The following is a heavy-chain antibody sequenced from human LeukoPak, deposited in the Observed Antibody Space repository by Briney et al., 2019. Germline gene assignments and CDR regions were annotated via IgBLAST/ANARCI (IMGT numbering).Heavy chain of an antibody. CDR1: GFSFSSYG. J-gene: IGHJ3*02. D-gene: IGHD2-15*01. Sequence: GGSLRLSCAASGFSFSSYGMHWVRQAPGKGLEWVAFIRYDGSNKYYTDSVKGRFTISRDNSKNTLYLQMNSLRAEDTAVYYCAKDVRGYFTDAFDIWGQGTMVTVSS. CDR3: AKDVRGYFTDAFDI. CDR2: IRYDGSNK. V-gene: IGHV3-30*02.